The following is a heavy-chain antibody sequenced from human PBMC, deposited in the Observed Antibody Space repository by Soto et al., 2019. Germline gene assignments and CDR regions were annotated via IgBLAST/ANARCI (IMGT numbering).Heavy chain of an antibody. CDR3: ASTIFGVVIIEDYYYGMDV. J-gene: IGHJ6*02. Sequence: ASVKVSCKASGYTFTSYYMHWVRQASGQGLEWMGIINPSGGSTSYAQKFQGRVTMTRDTSTSTVYMELSSLRSEDTAVYYCASTIFGVVIIEDYYYGMDVWGQGTTVTVSS. D-gene: IGHD3-3*01. CDR2: INPSGGST. CDR1: GYTFTSYY. V-gene: IGHV1-46*01.